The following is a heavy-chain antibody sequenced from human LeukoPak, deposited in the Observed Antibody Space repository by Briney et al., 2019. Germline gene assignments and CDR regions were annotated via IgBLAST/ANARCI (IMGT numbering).Heavy chain of an antibody. J-gene: IGHJ5*02. D-gene: IGHD2-21*01. Sequence: APVKVSCKASGYTFTSYGISWVRQAPGQGLEWMGWISAYNGNTNYAQKLQGRVTMTTDTSTSTAYMELRSLRSDDTAVYYCAREVFTPIVGWFDPWGQGTLVTVSS. CDR1: GYTFTSYG. CDR3: AREVFTPIVGWFDP. CDR2: ISAYNGNT. V-gene: IGHV1-18*01.